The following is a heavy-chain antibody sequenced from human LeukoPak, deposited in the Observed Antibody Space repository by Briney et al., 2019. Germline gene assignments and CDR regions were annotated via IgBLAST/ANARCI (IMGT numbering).Heavy chain of an antibody. CDR3: ARVGLRYGGNAPDY. D-gene: IGHD4-23*01. Sequence: PGGSLRLSCVASGFTFSSYEMNWVRQAPGKGLEWVSYISSSGSTIYYANSVKGRFTISRDNAKNSLYLQMNSLRAEDTAVYYCARVGLRYGGNAPDYWGQGTLVTVSS. CDR2: ISSSGSTI. CDR1: GFTFSSYE. V-gene: IGHV3-48*03. J-gene: IGHJ4*02.